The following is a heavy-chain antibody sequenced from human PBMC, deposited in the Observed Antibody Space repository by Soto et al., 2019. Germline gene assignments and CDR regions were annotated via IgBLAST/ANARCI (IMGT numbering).Heavy chain of an antibody. D-gene: IGHD3-22*01. V-gene: IGHV3-48*02. Sequence: GGSLRLSCAASGFTFSNYNMNWVRQAPGKGLEWISYISSSSSIYYADSVKGRFTISRDNAQNSLYLQMNSLRDEDTAVYYCARGPLISSSGYSFDPWGQGTLVTVS. CDR1: GFTFSNYN. CDR3: ARGPLISSSGYSFDP. CDR2: ISSSSSI. J-gene: IGHJ5*02.